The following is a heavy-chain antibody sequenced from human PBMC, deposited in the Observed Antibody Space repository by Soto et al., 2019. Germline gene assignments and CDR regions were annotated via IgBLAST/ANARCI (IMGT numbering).Heavy chain of an antibody. CDR1: GGSISSSSW. J-gene: IGHJ3*02. Sequence: RSLTCAVSGGSISSSSWWTWVRQSPGKGLEWIGEIYHAGSPNYNPSFQSRVTISADTSKNHFSLRLTSVTAADSATYYCARGLSFRGDFDIWGQGTTVTVSS. D-gene: IGHD2-21*01. CDR2: IYHAGSP. V-gene: IGHV4-4*02. CDR3: ARGLSFRGDFDI.